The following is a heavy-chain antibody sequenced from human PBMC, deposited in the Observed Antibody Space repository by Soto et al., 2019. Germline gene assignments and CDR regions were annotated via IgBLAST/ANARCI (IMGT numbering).Heavy chain of an antibody. Sequence: QLQLQEAGPGLVKPSETLSLTCSVSGGSIIGSTYYWCWIRQPPAKGLEWIANIHYSGNTRYKRSLRSRVTMAVDTSNMELSLTLRSVTAGGTAVYFCARQRLNHCALDVWGQGTTVIFSS. CDR2: IHYSGNT. V-gene: IGHV4-39*01. CDR1: GGSIIGSTYY. J-gene: IGHJ6*02. CDR3: ARQRLNHCALDV.